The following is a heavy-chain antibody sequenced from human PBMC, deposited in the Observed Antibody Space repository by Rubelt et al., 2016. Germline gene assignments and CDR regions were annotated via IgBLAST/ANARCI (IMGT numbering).Heavy chain of an antibody. CDR1: GFSFGTYW. CDR2: IYSGGST. CDR3: AKFITIFGAFDY. J-gene: IGHJ4*02. Sequence: EVQLVESGGDLVQPGGSLRLSCAASGFSFGTYWMSWVRQAPGKGLEWVSVIYSGGSTYYADSVKGRFTISRDKSKNTLYLQMSSLRAEDTAVYYCAKFITIFGAFDYWGQGTLVTVSS. V-gene: IGHV3-66*01. D-gene: IGHD3-3*01.